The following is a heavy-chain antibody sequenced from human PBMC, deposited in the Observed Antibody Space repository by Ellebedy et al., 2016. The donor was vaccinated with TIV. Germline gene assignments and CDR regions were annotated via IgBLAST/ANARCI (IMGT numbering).Heavy chain of an antibody. Sequence: MPSETLSLTCTVSGGSISGYYWSWIRQPPNKGLEWIGHIFHTGGTSYNSSVQSRISITLDKSKNQFSLTLNSVPAADTAVYHCARFLTSGQTGFAFDIWGHGTTVTVSS. D-gene: IGHD3-9*01. J-gene: IGHJ3*02. V-gene: IGHV4-59*01. CDR3: ARFLTSGQTGFAFDI. CDR1: GGSISGYY. CDR2: IFHTGGT.